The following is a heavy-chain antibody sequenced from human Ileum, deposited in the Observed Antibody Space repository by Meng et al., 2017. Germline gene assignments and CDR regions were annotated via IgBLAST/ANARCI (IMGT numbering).Heavy chain of an antibody. CDR1: GGTFSSYA. J-gene: IGHJ4*02. V-gene: IGHV1-69*01. D-gene: IGHD2-8*01. CDR3: ARVNDNGVCVI. Sequence: QVHLVESGAEVKKLGSSVKVSCNASGGTFSSYAISWVRQAPGQGLEWMGGIIPIFGTANYAQKFQGRVTITADESTSTAYMELSSLRSEDTAVYYCARVNDNGVCVIWGQGTLVTVSS. CDR2: IIPIFGTA.